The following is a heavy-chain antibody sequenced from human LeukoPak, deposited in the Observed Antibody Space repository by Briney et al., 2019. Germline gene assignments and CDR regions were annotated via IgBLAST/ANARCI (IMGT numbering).Heavy chain of an antibody. CDR3: AKARAAGSYVGPKFDY. J-gene: IGHJ4*02. Sequence: GGSLRLSCAASGFTFSSYAMSWVRQAPGKGLEWVSAIRGSGSSTYYADSVKGRFTISRDNSKNTLYLQMNSLRAEDTAVYYCAKARAAGSYVGPKFDYWGQGTLVTVSS. CDR1: GFTFSSYA. D-gene: IGHD6-13*01. V-gene: IGHV3-23*01. CDR2: IRGSGSST.